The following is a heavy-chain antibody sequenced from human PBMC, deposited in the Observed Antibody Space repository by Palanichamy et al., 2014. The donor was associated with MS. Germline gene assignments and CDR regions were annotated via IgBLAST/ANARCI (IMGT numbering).Heavy chain of an antibody. D-gene: IGHD1-14*01. J-gene: IGHJ3*02. CDR2: INHSGST. Sequence: QVQLQQWGAGLLKPSETLSLTCAVYRGSFSAHYWNWIRQPPGKGLEWIGDINHSGSTNYNPSLKSRLTISLDTSKNQFSLNVSSVTAADTAMYYCASRIRGTGAFNIWGQGTVVTVSS. CDR3: ASRIRGTGAFNI. CDR1: RGSFSAHY. V-gene: IGHV4-34*01.